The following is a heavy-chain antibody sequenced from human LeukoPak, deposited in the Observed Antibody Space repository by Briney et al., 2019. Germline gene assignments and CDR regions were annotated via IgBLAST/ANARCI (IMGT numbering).Heavy chain of an antibody. CDR1: VFTFSTYS. Sequence: QPGGSLRLSCATPVFTFSTYSMNWVRQAPGKGLEWVSDISSTSSIIYYADSVKGRFVISRDNAKNSLYLQMNSLRAEDTAVYYCARGGGGSFDRWGQGTLVTVSS. D-gene: IGHD3-10*01. CDR2: ISSTSSII. J-gene: IGHJ5*02. V-gene: IGHV3-48*01. CDR3: ARGGGGSFDR.